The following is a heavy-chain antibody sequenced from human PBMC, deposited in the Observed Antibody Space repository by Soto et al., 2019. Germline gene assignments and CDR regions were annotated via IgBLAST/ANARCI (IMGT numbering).Heavy chain of an antibody. CDR2: ISSSSSYI. J-gene: IGHJ4*02. Sequence: GGSLRLSCAASGFTFSSYSMNWVRQAPGKGLEWVSSISSSSSYIYYADSVKGRFTISRDNAKNTLYLQMNSLRAEDTAVYYCARHGYNYGGGYFDYWGQGTLVTVSS. CDR3: ARHGYNYGGGYFDY. D-gene: IGHD5-18*01. V-gene: IGHV3-21*01. CDR1: GFTFSSYS.